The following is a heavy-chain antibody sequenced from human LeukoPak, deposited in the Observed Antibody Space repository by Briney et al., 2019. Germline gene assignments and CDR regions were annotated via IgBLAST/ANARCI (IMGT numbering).Heavy chain of an antibody. CDR3: AKERDTAMVTIDY. J-gene: IGHJ4*02. D-gene: IGHD5-18*01. Sequence: SGGSLRLSCAASGFTFSSYGMHWVRQAPGKGLGWVAFIRYDGSNKYYADSVKGRFTISRDNSKNTLYLQMNSLRAEDTAVYYCAKERDTAMVTIDYWGQGTLVTVSS. V-gene: IGHV3-30*02. CDR1: GFTFSSYG. CDR2: IRYDGSNK.